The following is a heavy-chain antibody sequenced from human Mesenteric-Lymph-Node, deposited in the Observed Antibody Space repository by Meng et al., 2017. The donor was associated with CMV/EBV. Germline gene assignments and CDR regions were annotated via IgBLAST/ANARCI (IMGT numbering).Heavy chain of an antibody. V-gene: IGHV3-74*01. Sequence: GESLKISCVASGFTFSSNWMHWVRQAPGQGLVWVSLISSDGSSTDYADSVRGRFTISRDNAKSTLYLQMNSLRAEDTAVYYCARWAIVVVPAASGWFDPWGQGTLVTVSS. CDR1: GFTFSSNW. D-gene: IGHD2-2*01. J-gene: IGHJ5*02. CDR2: ISSDGSST. CDR3: ARWAIVVVPAASGWFDP.